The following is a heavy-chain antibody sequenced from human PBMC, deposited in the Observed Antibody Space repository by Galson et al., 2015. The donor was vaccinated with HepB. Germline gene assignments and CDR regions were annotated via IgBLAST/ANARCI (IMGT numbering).Heavy chain of an antibody. Sequence: SLRLSCAASGFTLSNYAMSWVRQAPGKGLEWVSCVGTSGGIVFYADSAKGRFTISRDNSKNMLYLQMNSLGAEDTAVYYCARDRCSSWNHRFDVWGQGSLVSVSS. CDR1: GFTLSNYA. J-gene: IGHJ5*02. CDR2: VGTSGGIV. D-gene: IGHD1-14*01. CDR3: ARDRCSSWNHRFDV. V-gene: IGHV3-23*01.